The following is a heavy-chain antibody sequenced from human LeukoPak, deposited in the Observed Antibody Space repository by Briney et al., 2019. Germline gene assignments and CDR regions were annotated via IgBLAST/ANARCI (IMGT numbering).Heavy chain of an antibody. D-gene: IGHD3-22*01. CDR3: ARGDSRVFSPRGGYSDL. V-gene: IGHV4-59*08. CDR2: IYYSGIT. CDR1: GGSISSYY. Sequence: SETLSLTCTVSGGSISSYYWSWIRQPPGKGLEWIGYIYYSGITNYNPSLKSRITISVDTSKNQFSLKLSSVTAADTAVYYCARGDSRVFSPRGGYSDLGGRGPLVLVPS. J-gene: IGHJ2*01.